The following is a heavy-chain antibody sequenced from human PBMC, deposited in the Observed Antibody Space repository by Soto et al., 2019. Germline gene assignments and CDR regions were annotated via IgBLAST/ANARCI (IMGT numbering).Heavy chain of an antibody. CDR3: ARGDCTGAYCYSWPFNYGVDV. Sequence: QVQLVESGGGVVQPGGSLRLSCTTSGFTFNTYGMYWVRQAPGKGLEWVAIIWYDGSNKYYGDSVKGRFTISRDNSKNKLYLQMNSLRAEDTALYYCARGDCTGAYCYSWPFNYGVDVWGQGTTVTVSS. CDR1: GFTFNTYG. V-gene: IGHV3-33*08. D-gene: IGHD2-15*01. J-gene: IGHJ6*02. CDR2: IWYDGSNK.